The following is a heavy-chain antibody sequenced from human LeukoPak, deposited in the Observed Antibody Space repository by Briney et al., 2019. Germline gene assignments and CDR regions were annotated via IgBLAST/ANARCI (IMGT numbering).Heavy chain of an antibody. J-gene: IGHJ4*02. Sequence: PGGSLRLSCAASGFTFITYAMSWVRQAPGKGLEWVSAISGSGDNTYYADSVKGRFTISRDNAKNSLYLQMNSLRAEDTGVYYCAIVRGVYSYGHPYYFDYWGQGTLVTVSS. CDR3: AIVRGVYSYGHPYYFDY. D-gene: IGHD5-18*01. CDR2: ISGSGDNT. CDR1: GFTFITYA. V-gene: IGHV3-23*01.